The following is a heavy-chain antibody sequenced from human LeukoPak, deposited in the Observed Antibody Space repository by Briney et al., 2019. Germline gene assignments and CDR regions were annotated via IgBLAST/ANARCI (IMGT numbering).Heavy chain of an antibody. V-gene: IGHV4-59*01. J-gene: IGHJ4*02. CDR3: ARVQYSYDSRYYFDY. CDR2: IFYSGST. Sequence: PSETLSLTCSVPGGSISSYYWSWIRQPPGKGLQWIGYIFYSGSTNYNPSLKSRVTISVDTSKNQFSLKLSSVTAADTAVYYCARVQYSYDSRYYFDYWGQGTLVTVSS. CDR1: GGSISSYY. D-gene: IGHD5-18*01.